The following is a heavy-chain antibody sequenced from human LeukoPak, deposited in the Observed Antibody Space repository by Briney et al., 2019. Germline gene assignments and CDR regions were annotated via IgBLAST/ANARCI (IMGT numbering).Heavy chain of an antibody. V-gene: IGHV4-59*01. D-gene: IGHD3-10*01. CDR3: AREHMARGLFDY. CDR1: GDSISTYY. Sequence: PSETLSLTCTVSGDSISTYYWSWIRQSPGKELEWIGYVFHSGTANYNPSLESRVTISVDRSQNQFSLKLTSLTAADTAMYFCAREHMARGLFDYWGQGKMVIVSS. CDR2: VFHSGTA. J-gene: IGHJ4*02.